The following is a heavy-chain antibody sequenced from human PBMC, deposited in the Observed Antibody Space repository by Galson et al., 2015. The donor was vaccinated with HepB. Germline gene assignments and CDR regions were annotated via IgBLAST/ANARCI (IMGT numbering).Heavy chain of an antibody. CDR1: GFTFSSYA. CDR3: ARGWDIVVVVAADDFDY. V-gene: IGHV3-30-3*01. Sequence: SLRLSCAASGFTFSSYAMHWVRQAPGKGLEWVAVISYDGSSKYYADSVKGRFTISRDNSKNTLYLQMNSLRAEDTAVYYCARGWDIVVVVAADDFDYWGQGTLVTVSS. J-gene: IGHJ4*02. D-gene: IGHD2-15*01. CDR2: ISYDGSSK.